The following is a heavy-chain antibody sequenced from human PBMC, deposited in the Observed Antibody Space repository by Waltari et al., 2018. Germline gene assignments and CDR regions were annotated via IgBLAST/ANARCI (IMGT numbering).Heavy chain of an antibody. Sequence: QVQLVQSGAEVKKPGASVKVSCKVSGYTLTELSMHWVRQAPGKGLEWMGGFDPEDGETIYAQKFQGRVTMTEDTSTDTAYMELSSLRAEDTAVYYCATGRIAARPVDYYYGMDVWGQGTTVTVSS. CDR2: FDPEDGET. CDR1: GYTLTELS. CDR3: ATGRIAARPVDYYYGMDV. J-gene: IGHJ6*02. D-gene: IGHD6-6*01. V-gene: IGHV1-24*01.